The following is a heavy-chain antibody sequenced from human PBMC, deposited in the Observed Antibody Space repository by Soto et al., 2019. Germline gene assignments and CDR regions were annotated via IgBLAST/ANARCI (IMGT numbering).Heavy chain of an antibody. Sequence: QVQLQESGPGLVKPSQTLSLTCTVSGGSISSGDYYWSWIRQPPGKGLEWIGYIYYSGSTYYNPSLKGRVTLAVDPSKNQFSLKLSSVTAADTAVYYCARGGYGDPMNYWGQGTLVTVSS. CDR2: IYYSGST. V-gene: IGHV4-30-4*01. CDR1: GGSISSGDYY. J-gene: IGHJ4*02. CDR3: ARGGYGDPMNY. D-gene: IGHD4-17*01.